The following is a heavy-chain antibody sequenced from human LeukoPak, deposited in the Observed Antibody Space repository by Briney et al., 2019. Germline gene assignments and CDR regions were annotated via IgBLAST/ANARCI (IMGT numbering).Heavy chain of an antibody. J-gene: IGHJ5*02. D-gene: IGHD3-22*01. CDR1: GGSFSGYY. CDR3: ARGHYYYDSSGYYGGNWFDP. V-gene: IGHV4-34*01. Sequence: SETLPLTCAVYGGSFSGYYWSWIRQPPGKGLEWIGEINHSGSTNYNPSLKSRVTISVDTSKNQFSLELSSVTAADTAVYYCARGHYYYDSSGYYGGNWFDPWGQGTLVTVSS. CDR2: INHSGST.